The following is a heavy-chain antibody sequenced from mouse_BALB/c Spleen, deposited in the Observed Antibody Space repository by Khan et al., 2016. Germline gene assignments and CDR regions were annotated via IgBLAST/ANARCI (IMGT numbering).Heavy chain of an antibody. CDR3: SRDSCGCRGYFVV. D-gene: IGHD3-3*01. CDR1: GFNINDSY. V-gene: IGHV14-3*02. Sequence: VQLQQSGAELVKPGASVKLSCTVSGFNINDSYMYWVKQRPEQGLEWIGRIDPANGNSKYDPKFQGKATITADTSSNTAYLQLSSLTSEDTAVYYCSRDSCGCRGYFVVWGAGTTVTVSS. J-gene: IGHJ1*01. CDR2: IDPANGNS.